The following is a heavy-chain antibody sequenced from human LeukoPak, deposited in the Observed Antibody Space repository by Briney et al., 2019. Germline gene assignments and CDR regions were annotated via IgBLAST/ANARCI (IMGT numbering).Heavy chain of an antibody. CDR2: ISGSGGST. CDR3: AKGSAIVLMVYAPGDY. CDR1: GFTFSSYA. J-gene: IGHJ4*02. Sequence: QSGGSLRLSCAASGFTFSSYAMSWVGQAPGKGLEWVSAISGSGGSTYCADSVKGRFTISRDNSKNTLYLQMNSLRAEDTAVYYCAKGSAIVLMVYAPGDYWGQGTLVTVSS. V-gene: IGHV3-23*01. D-gene: IGHD2-8*01.